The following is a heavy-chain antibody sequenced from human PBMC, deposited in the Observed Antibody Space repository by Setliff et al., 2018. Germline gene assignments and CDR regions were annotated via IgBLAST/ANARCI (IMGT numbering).Heavy chain of an antibody. V-gene: IGHV4-61*02. CDR3: ARESATIGEFPLYYFDK. Sequence: PSETLSLTCSVSGGSISSGGFYWSWIRQSAGRGLEWIGLFHTGGATDYNLSLKSRVTISLDSSKNQFSLRLSSVTAADAAVYFCARESATIGEFPLYYFDKWGQGIPVTVSS. D-gene: IGHD3-10*01. CDR1: GGSISSGGFY. CDR2: FHTGGAT. J-gene: IGHJ4*02.